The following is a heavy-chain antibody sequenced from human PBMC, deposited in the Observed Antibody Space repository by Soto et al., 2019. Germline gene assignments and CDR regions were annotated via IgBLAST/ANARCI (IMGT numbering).Heavy chain of an antibody. CDR3: ARGYCSGGNCYSGMDV. J-gene: IGHJ6*02. CDR2: IIPIPGTT. CDR1: GGTFSTHA. D-gene: IGHD2-15*01. Sequence: SVKVSCKASGGTFSTHAIIWVRQAPGHGLEWMGGIIPIPGTTYYTQKFQGRVTITADEPTSTAFMELSSLKSEDTAVFYCARGYCSGGNCYSGMDVWGQGTMVTVSS. V-gene: IGHV1-69*13.